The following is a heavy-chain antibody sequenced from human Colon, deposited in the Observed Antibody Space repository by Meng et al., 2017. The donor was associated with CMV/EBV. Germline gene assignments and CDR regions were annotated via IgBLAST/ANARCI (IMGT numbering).Heavy chain of an antibody. J-gene: IGHJ4*02. V-gene: IGHV2-5*02. CDR3: ARHSLTTLTD. Sequence: ITLKESGPALVKPTQTLTLTCTFSGFSLTTTGAGVAWVRQPPGKAPELLALIHWDDDKRYSPSLKNRLNITKDTSKNQVVLSMTDLDPADTGTFYCARHSLTTLTDWGQGALVTVSS. CDR2: IHWDDDK. CDR1: GFSLTTTGAG. D-gene: IGHD1-1*01.